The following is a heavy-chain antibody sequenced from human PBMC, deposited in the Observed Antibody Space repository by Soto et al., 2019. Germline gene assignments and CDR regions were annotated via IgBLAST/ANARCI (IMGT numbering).Heavy chain of an antibody. CDR3: AKEARYYYDSSGYYFDY. D-gene: IGHD3-22*01. J-gene: IGHJ4*02. Sequence: GGSLRLSCAASGFTFSSYAMSWVRQAPGKGLEWVSAISGSGGSTYYADSVKGRFTISRDNSKNTLYLQMNSLGAEDTAVYYCAKEARYYYDSSGYYFDYWGQGTLVTVSS. CDR2: ISGSGGST. V-gene: IGHV3-23*01. CDR1: GFTFSSYA.